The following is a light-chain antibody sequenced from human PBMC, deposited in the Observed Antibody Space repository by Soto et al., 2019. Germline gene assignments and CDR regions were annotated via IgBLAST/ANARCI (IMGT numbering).Light chain of an antibody. CDR1: QSVSSY. V-gene: IGKV3-20*01. CDR2: GTS. J-gene: IGKJ5*01. CDR3: QHFDSSPLIT. Sequence: VLKQYPANRAWSAGEKEPISCRASQSVSSYLAWYQQKPGQAPRLLIYGTSRRATGIADRFIGSGSGTDFTLTISSLEPEDFAIYYCQHFDSSPLITFCQVTLLEI.